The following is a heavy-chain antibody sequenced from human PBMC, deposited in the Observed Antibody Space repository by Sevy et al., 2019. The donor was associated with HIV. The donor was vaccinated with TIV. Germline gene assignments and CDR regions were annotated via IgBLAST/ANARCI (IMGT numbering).Heavy chain of an antibody. CDR2: INPNSGGT. V-gene: IGHV1-2*06. CDR3: ARVPSLTGTTYYYYGMDV. J-gene: IGHJ6*02. Sequence: ASVKVSCKASGYTFTGYYMHWVRQAPGQGLEWMGRINPNSGGTNYAQKFQGRVTMTRDTSISTAYMELGRLRSDDTAVYYCARVPSLTGTTYYYYGMDVWGQGTTVTVSS. D-gene: IGHD1-7*01. CDR1: GYTFTGYY.